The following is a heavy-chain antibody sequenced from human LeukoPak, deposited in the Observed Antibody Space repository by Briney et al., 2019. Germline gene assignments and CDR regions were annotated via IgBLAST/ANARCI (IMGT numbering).Heavy chain of an antibody. CDR1: GYTFTDYY. Sequence: ASVKVSCKASGYTFTDYYLHWVRQAPGQGLEWMGWINPNSGGTNYAQKFQGRVTLTRDTSITTAYMELSRLGSDDTAVYYCGRGGGYSYDYQAYWGQGTLVTVSS. D-gene: IGHD5-18*01. V-gene: IGHV1-2*02. CDR3: GRGGGYSYDYQAY. J-gene: IGHJ4*02. CDR2: INPNSGGT.